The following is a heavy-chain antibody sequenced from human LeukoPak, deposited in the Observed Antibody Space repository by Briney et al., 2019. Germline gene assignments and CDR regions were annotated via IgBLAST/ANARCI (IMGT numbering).Heavy chain of an antibody. V-gene: IGHV3-11*01. Sequence: PGGSLRLSCAASGFTFSDYYMSWIRQAPGKGLEWVSYISSSGSTTYYADSVKGRFTISRDNSKNTLYLQMNSLRAEDTAVYYCAKGSQMFILCIDYWGQGTLVTVSS. D-gene: IGHD2/OR15-2a*01. CDR3: AKGSQMFILCIDY. CDR1: GFTFSDYY. CDR2: ISSSGSTT. J-gene: IGHJ4*02.